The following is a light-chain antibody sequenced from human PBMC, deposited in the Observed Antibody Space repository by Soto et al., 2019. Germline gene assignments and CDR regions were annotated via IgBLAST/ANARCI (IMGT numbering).Light chain of an antibody. V-gene: IGKV3-20*01. Sequence: EIVLTQSPASLSLSPGETATLSCRASQSLSSDDFAWYRQKPGQAPRLLIYSTSRRMSGIPDRFSASGSGTDFTLTISRLEPEDFAVYYCQKYDSLPCTFGQGTKLEIK. CDR1: QSLSSDD. CDR3: QKYDSLPCT. CDR2: STS. J-gene: IGKJ2*02.